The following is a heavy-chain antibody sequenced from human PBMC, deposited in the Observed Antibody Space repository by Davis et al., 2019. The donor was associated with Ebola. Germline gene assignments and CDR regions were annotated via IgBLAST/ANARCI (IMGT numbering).Heavy chain of an antibody. J-gene: IGHJ4*02. CDR3: AKSHCTNGVCYTDYFDY. V-gene: IGHV3-30*18. Sequence: PGGSLRLSCAGSGFTFSANGMGWVRQAPGKGLEWVAVISYDGSNKYYADSVKGRFTISRDNSKNTLYLQMNSLRAEDTAVYYCAKSHCTNGVCYTDYFDYWGQGTLVTVSS. D-gene: IGHD2-8*01. CDR2: ISYDGSNK. CDR1: GFTFSANG.